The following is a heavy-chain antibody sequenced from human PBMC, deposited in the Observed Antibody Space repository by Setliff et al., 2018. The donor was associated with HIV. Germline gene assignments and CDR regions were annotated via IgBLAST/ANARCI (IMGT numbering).Heavy chain of an antibody. D-gene: IGHD2-15*01. CDR2: INHSGST. V-gene: IGHV4-34*01. CDR1: GGSFSSYF. Sequence: SETLSLTCAVYGGSFSSYFWSWIRQPPGKGLEWIGEINHSGSTNYNPSLKSRVTISVDTSKKQFSLKLNSVTAADSAIYYCAATYCRGGGRDCPQMYDYWGQGSLVTVSS. CDR3: AATYCRGGGRDCPQMYDY. J-gene: IGHJ4*02.